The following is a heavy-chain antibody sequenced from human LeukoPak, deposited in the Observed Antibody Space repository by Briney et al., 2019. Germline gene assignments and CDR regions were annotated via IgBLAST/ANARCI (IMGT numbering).Heavy chain of an antibody. CDR3: ARAPYYYGSGSWFPS. CDR1: GGSISSYY. J-gene: IGHJ5*01. CDR2: INHSGST. V-gene: IGHV4-34*01. D-gene: IGHD3-10*01. Sequence: PSETLSLTCTVSGGSISSYYWSWIRQPPGKGLEWIGEINHSGSTNYNPSLKSRVTISVDTSKNQFSLKLSSVTAADTAVYYCARAPYYYGSGSWFPSWGQGTLVTVSS.